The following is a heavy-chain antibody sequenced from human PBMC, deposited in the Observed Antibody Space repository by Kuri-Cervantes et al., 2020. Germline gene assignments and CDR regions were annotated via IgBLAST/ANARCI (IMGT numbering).Heavy chain of an antibody. J-gene: IGHJ3*02. CDR3: ARDMTTVTTDAFDI. Sequence: GGSLRLSCAASGFTFSSYDMHWVRQATGKGLEWVSYISSSGSTIYYADSVKGRFTISRDNAKNSLYLQMNSLRTEDTAVYYCARDMTTVTTDAFDIWGQGTMVTVSS. CDR2: ISSSGSTI. D-gene: IGHD4-17*01. CDR1: GFTFSSYD. V-gene: IGHV3-11*01.